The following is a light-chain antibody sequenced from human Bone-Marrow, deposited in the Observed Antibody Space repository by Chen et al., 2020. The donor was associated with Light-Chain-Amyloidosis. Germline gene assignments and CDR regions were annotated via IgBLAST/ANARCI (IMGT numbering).Light chain of an antibody. CDR2: QDS. V-gene: IGLV3-1*01. CDR1: KLGDKY. Sequence: SYELTQPPSVSLSPGQTASITCSGDKLGDKYACWYQQKPGQSPVLVIYQDSKRPSGIPERFSGSNSGNTATLTISGTQAMDEADYYCQAWDSGTGVFGTGTKVTVL. J-gene: IGLJ1*01. CDR3: QAWDSGTGV.